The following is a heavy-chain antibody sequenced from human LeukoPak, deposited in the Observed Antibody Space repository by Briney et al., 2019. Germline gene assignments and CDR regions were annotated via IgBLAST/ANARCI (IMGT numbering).Heavy chain of an antibody. V-gene: IGHV3-48*02. D-gene: IGHD3-9*01. CDR2: IRTTAEGAKYA. J-gene: IGHJ4*02. CDR1: GFSFTDYP. CDR3: ATDLRYAFDY. Sequence: GGSLRLSCATSGFSFTDYPMNWVRQAPGKGLERISNIRTTAEGAKYAYYADSVKGRVTISRGDGKNTLYLHMNSLRDDDTVVYYCATDLRYAFDYWGQGILVTVSS.